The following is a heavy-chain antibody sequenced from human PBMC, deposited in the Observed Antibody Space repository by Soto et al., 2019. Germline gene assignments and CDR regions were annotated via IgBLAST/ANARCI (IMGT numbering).Heavy chain of an antibody. J-gene: IGHJ4*02. V-gene: IGHV4-61*03. CDR1: GDSVSSDRYY. D-gene: IGHD1-26*01. Sequence: QVQLQESGPGLVKPSETLSLNCTISGDSVSSDRYYWSWIRQPPGKGLEWIGYIYDSESTNPSLKSRVTMSADTSRNHFSLNLSSVTDADTAVYYCAALKRIVAGDYWGQGALVSVSS. CDR2: IYDSEST. CDR3: AALKRIVAGDY.